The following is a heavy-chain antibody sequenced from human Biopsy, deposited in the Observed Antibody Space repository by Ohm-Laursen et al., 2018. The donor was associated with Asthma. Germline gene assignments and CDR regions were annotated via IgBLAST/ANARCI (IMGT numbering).Heavy chain of an antibody. V-gene: IGHV4-30-4*01. CDR2: IYYSGST. J-gene: IGHJ5*02. Sequence: SQTLSLTCTVSGGSISSDYWSWIRQPPGKGLEWIGYIYYSGSTSHNPSLTSRLTISVDTSKNQFSLKLTSVTAADTAVYYCARASLAARANWFDPWGQGTLVSVSS. CDR1: GGSISSDY. CDR3: ARASLAARANWFDP. D-gene: IGHD6-6*01.